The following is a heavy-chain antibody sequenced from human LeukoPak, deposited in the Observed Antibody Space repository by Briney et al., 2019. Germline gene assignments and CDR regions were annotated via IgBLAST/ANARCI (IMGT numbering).Heavy chain of an antibody. V-gene: IGHV3-23*01. Sequence: GGSLRLSCAASGFTFGSSAMSWVRQAPGKGPEWVSTFSRSGPDTYYADSVKGRFTISRDNSKNTLYLQMNSLRAEDTAVYYCAKDRIVVLDYWGQGTLVTVSS. J-gene: IGHJ4*02. CDR1: GFTFGSSA. CDR3: AKDRIVVLDY. CDR2: FSRSGPDT. D-gene: IGHD2-15*01.